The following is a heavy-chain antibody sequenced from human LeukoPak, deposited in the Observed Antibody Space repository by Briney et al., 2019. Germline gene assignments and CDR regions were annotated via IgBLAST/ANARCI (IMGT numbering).Heavy chain of an antibody. Sequence: GTSLRLSCEASGFSFKIHAMHWVRQAPGKGLKWVTGISYDGSNKYYADSVKGRFAISRDNSKNMQFLQMDSLRDEDTAVYFCAKGSHGSGGNYFDSWGQGMLVIVSS. CDR1: GFSFKIHA. D-gene: IGHD3-10*01. CDR2: ISYDGSNK. CDR3: AKGSHGSGGNYFDS. V-gene: IGHV3-30*09. J-gene: IGHJ4*02.